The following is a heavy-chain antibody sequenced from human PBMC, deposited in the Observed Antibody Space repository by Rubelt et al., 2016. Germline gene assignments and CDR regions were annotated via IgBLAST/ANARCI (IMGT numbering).Heavy chain of an antibody. CDR3: ARTINYDFWSGPFDP. D-gene: IGHD3-3*01. V-gene: IGHV4-39*07. J-gene: IGHJ5*02. Sequence: SGSTFYTPSLKSRVTISLDTSKNQFSLKLSSVTAADTAVYYCARTINYDFWSGPFDPWGQGTLVAVSS. CDR2: SGST.